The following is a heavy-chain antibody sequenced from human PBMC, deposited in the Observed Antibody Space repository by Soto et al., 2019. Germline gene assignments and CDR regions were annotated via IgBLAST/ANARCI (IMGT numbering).Heavy chain of an antibody. V-gene: IGHV4-59*08. Sequence: SETLSLTCTVAGGSISSYYWNWIRQPPGKGLEWIGYVFHSGSTNYNPSLKSRVSISLDTSKNQFSLKLASVTAADTAVYYCARRICTNISCYVPEGNWLDPWGQGTLVTVSS. CDR3: ARRICTNISCYVPEGNWLDP. J-gene: IGHJ5*02. CDR2: VFHSGST. CDR1: GGSISSYY. D-gene: IGHD2-2*01.